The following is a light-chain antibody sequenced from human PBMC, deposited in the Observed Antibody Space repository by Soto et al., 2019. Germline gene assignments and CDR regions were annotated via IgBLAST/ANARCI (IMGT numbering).Light chain of an antibody. CDR1: NIGSKS. CDR3: QVWDSSSDHPEV. J-gene: IGLJ2*01. Sequence: SYELTQPPSVSVAPGQTARSTRGGNNIGSKSVHWSQQKPGQAPVLVVYDDSDRPSGIPERFSGSNSGNTATLTISRVEAGDEADYYCQVWDSSSDHPEVFGGGTKLTVL. V-gene: IGLV3-21*02. CDR2: DDS.